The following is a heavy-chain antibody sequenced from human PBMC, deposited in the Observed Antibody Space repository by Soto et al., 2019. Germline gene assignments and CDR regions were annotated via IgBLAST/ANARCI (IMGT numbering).Heavy chain of an antibody. Sequence: ASVKXSCKVSGYTLTELSMHWVRQAPGKGLEWMGGFDPEDGETIYAQKFQGRVTMTEDTSTDTAYMELSSLRSEDTAVYYCATGASPFTMIQRYYYYYYGMDVWGQGTTVTVSS. CDR1: GYTLTELS. V-gene: IGHV1-24*01. D-gene: IGHD3-22*01. CDR2: FDPEDGET. CDR3: ATGASPFTMIQRYYYYYYGMDV. J-gene: IGHJ6*02.